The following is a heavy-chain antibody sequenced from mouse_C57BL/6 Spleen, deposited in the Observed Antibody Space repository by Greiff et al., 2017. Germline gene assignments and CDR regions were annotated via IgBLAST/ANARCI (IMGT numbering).Heavy chain of an antibody. J-gene: IGHJ2*01. Sequence: EVQLQQSGAELVRPGASVKLSCTASGFNIKDYYMHWVKQRPEQGLEWIGRIDPEDGDTEYAPKFQGKATMTADTSSNTAYLQLSRLTSEDTAGYYCTQGLGRRYFDYWGQGTTLTVSS. D-gene: IGHD4-1*01. V-gene: IGHV14-1*01. CDR3: TQGLGRRYFDY. CDR1: GFNIKDYY. CDR2: IDPEDGDT.